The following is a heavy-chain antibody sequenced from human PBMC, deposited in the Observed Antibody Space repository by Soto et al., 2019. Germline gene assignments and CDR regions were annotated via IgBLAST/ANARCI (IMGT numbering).Heavy chain of an antibody. Sequence: EVQLVECGGGLVQPGGSLRLSSAASEFSFNNFWMYWVRQTPEKGLVWVSGINSDGTTTIYADSVKGRFTISRDNAKNTLYLQTNSLTVEDTAIYYCVRDIRWRQGTLVTVSS. CDR3: VRDIR. CDR1: EFSFNNFW. CDR2: INSDGTTT. V-gene: IGHV3-74*01. J-gene: IGHJ4*02.